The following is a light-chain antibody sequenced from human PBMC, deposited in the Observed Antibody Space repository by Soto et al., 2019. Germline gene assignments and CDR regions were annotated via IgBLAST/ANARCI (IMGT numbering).Light chain of an antibody. CDR1: QSISSH. CDR3: QQRINWPLT. CDR2: GAS. V-gene: IGKV3-11*01. Sequence: EIVLTQSPATLSLSPGERATLSCRASQSISSHLAWYQQKPGQAPRLLIYGASNRATGIPARFSGSGSGTDFTLTISSLEPADFAVYYCQQRINWPLTFGGGTKVEIK. J-gene: IGKJ4*01.